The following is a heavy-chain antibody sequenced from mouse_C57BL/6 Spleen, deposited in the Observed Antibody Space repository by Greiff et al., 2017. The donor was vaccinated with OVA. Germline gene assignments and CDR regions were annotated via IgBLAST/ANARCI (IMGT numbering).Heavy chain of an antibody. D-gene: IGHD2-5*01. CDR2: ISSGSSTI. Sequence: EVQLQESGGGLVKPGGSLKLSCAASGFTFSDYGMHWVRQAPEKGLEWVAYISSGSSTIDYADTVKGRFPIARDNAKNTLFLQMTSRRSEDTAMYYCARAYYSNFAWFAYWGQGTLVTVSS. CDR3: ARAYYSNFAWFAY. CDR1: GFTFSDYG. V-gene: IGHV5-17*01. J-gene: IGHJ3*01.